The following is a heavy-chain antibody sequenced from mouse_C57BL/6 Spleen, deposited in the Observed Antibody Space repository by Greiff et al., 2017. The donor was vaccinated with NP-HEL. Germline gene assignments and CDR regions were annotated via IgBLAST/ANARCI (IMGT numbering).Heavy chain of an antibody. V-gene: IGHV1-78*01. CDR2: IYPRDGST. D-gene: IGHD3-1*01. CDR1: GYTFTDHT. Sequence: QVQLQQSDAELVRPGTSVKISCKVSGYTFTDHTIHWMKQRPEQGLEWIGDIYPRDGSTKYNEKFKGKATLTADKSSSTAYMQRNSLTSEASAVYFSARRIRGYFDYWGQGTTLTVSS. J-gene: IGHJ2*01. CDR3: ARRIRGYFDY.